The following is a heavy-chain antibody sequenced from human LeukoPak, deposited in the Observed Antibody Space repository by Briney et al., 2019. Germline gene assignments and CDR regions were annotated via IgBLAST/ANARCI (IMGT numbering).Heavy chain of an antibody. J-gene: IGHJ6*02. CDR2: ISGSGDTI. D-gene: IGHD3-22*01. Sequence: GVSLRLSCAASGFTLSSYAMSWVRQAPGKGLERVSAISGSGDTIYYADSVKGRFTISRDNSKNTLYLQMNSLRAEDTAVYYCAKFQAPESGYYYYYYYGMDVWGQGTTVTVSS. V-gene: IGHV3-23*01. CDR3: AKFQAPESGYYYYYYYGMDV. CDR1: GFTLSSYA.